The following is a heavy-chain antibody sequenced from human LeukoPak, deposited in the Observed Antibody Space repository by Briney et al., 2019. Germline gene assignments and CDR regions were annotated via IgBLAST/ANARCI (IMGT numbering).Heavy chain of an antibody. CDR3: AKDPNGDYVGAFDS. D-gene: IGHD4-17*01. Sequence: QPGGSLRLSCAASGFTFSSYAMHWVRQAPGKGLEWVAVISYDGSNKYYADSVKGRFTISRDNSKNTLYLQMNSLRVEDTAVYYCAKDPNGDYVGAFDSWGQGTMVTVSS. J-gene: IGHJ3*02. V-gene: IGHV3-30-3*01. CDR2: ISYDGSNK. CDR1: GFTFSSYA.